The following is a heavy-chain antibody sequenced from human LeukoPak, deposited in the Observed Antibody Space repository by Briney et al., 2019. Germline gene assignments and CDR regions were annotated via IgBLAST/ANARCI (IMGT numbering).Heavy chain of an antibody. D-gene: IGHD2-2*01. V-gene: IGHV4-4*07. CDR3: ARVRGCSSTSCSPHYYYYMDV. CDR1: GGSISSHY. Sequence: IPSQTQSLTCTVSGGSISSHYWSWIRQPAGKGLEWTGRIYSSGSTNYNPSLKSRVTMSVDTSKNQFSLRLSSVTAADTAIYYCARVRGCSSTSCSPHYYYYMDVWGKGTTVTVSS. J-gene: IGHJ6*03. CDR2: IYSSGST.